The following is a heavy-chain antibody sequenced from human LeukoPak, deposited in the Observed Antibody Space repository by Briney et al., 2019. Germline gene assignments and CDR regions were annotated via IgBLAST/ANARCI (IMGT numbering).Heavy chain of an antibody. CDR2: ISGSGDST. J-gene: IGHJ4*02. V-gene: IGHV3-23*01. CDR3: AKKVPANWGSYFDY. Sequence: KAGGSLRLSCAASGFTFSSYAMSWVRQAPGKGLEWVSAISGSGDSTYSTDSVKGRFTISRDNSKNTLYLQMNSLRAEDTAVYYCAKKVPANWGSYFDYWDQGTLVTVSS. D-gene: IGHD7-27*01. CDR1: GFTFSSYA.